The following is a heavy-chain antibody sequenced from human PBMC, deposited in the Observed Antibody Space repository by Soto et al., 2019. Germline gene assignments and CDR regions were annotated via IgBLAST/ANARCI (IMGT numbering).Heavy chain of an antibody. Sequence: SETLSLTCTVTGDSISRRSYYWGWIRQPPGKGLEWIGSIYYSGSTYYNPSLKSRVTISVDTSKNQFSLKLSSVTAADTAVYYCARRVDTVTAAFDIWGQGTMVTVSS. CDR2: IYYSGST. V-gene: IGHV4-39*01. D-gene: IGHD4-17*01. J-gene: IGHJ3*02. CDR3: ARRVDTVTAAFDI. CDR1: GDSISRRSYY.